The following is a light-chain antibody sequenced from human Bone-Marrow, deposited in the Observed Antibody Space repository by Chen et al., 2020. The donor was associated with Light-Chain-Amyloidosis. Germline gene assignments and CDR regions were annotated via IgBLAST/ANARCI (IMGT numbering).Light chain of an antibody. V-gene: IGLV2-14*01. CDR3: SSYTITNTLV. Sequence: QSALPRPAPVSGPPGQSSPIPSPGTSSDVGGDNHVSWYQQHPDKAPKLMIYEVTNRPSWVPDRFSGSKSDNTASLTISGLQTEDEADYFCSSYTITNTLVFGSGTRVTVL. J-gene: IGLJ1*01. CDR1: SSDVGGDNH. CDR2: EVT.